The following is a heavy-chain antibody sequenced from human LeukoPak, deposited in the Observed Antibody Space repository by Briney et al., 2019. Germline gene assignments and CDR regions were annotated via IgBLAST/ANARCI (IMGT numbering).Heavy chain of an antibody. V-gene: IGHV3-30*04. J-gene: IGHJ3*02. CDR1: GFTFSTYP. Sequence: GGSLRLSCAASGFTFSTYPMHWVRQAPGKGLEWVAVTSDDGTNQYDADFVKGRFTISRDNSKNTVYLDIVNLRPDDTAVYYCVRARISILTSGDALDTWGPGTAVTVSS. CDR2: TSDDGTNQ. CDR3: VRARISILTSGDALDT. D-gene: IGHD3-9*01.